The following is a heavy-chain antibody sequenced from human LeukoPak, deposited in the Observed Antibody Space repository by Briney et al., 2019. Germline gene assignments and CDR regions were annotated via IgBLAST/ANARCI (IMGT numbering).Heavy chain of an antibody. V-gene: IGHV4-34*01. CDR1: GGSFSGYY. CDR3: AGHYGDYDY. D-gene: IGHD4-17*01. Sequence: SETLSLTCAVYGGSFSGYYWSWIRQPPGKGLEWIGEINHSGSTNYNPSLKSRVTISVDTSKNQFSLKLSSVTAADTAVYYCAGHYGDYDYWGQGTLVTVSS. CDR2: INHSGST. J-gene: IGHJ4*02.